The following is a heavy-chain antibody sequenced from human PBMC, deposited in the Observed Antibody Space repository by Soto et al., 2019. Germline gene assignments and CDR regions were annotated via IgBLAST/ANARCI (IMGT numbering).Heavy chain of an antibody. Sequence: EVQLLESGGGLVQPGGSLRLSCAASGFTFSSYAMSWVRQAPGKGLEWVSAISGSGGSTYYADSVKGRFTISRDNSKNTLYLQMNSLRAEDTAVYYCAKDPSGSSRLGVYYMYVWGKGTTVTVSS. V-gene: IGHV3-23*01. CDR2: ISGSGGST. J-gene: IGHJ6*03. CDR3: AKDPSGSSRLGVYYMYV. CDR1: GFTFSSYA. D-gene: IGHD6-13*01.